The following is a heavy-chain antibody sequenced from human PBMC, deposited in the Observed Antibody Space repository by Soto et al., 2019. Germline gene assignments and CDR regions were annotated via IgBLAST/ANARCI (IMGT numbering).Heavy chain of an antibody. CDR2: IIPILGIA. CDR3: ASRIAVAPRDAFDI. Sequence: SVKVSCKASGGTFSSYTISLVRQAPGQGLEWMGRIIPILGIANYAQKFQGRVTITADKSTSTAYMELSSLRSEDTAVYYCASRIAVAPRDAFDIWGQGTMVTVSS. CDR1: GGTFSSYT. J-gene: IGHJ3*02. D-gene: IGHD6-19*01. V-gene: IGHV1-69*02.